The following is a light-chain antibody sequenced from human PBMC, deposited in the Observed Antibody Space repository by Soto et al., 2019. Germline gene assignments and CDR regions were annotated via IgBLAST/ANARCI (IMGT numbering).Light chain of an antibody. CDR3: QQYNDWPT. V-gene: IGKV3-15*01. CDR1: QSVSSN. CDR2: GAS. Sequence: EIVMTQSPATLSVSLGDRAPLSCRASQSVSSNLAWYQLKPGQAPRLLIYGASTRATGIPARFGGSGSGTEFTLTISSLQSEDFAVYYCQQYNDWPTFGQGTKVDIK. J-gene: IGKJ1*01.